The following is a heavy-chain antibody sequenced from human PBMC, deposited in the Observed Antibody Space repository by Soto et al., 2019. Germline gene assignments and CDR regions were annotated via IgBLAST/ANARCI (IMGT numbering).Heavy chain of an antibody. CDR2: IIPHFDTA. CDR3: ARESHDSAVIPATGLGPFKWFDP. Sequence: SVKVSCKTSGGTFSSHSISWVRQAPGQGXEWMGQIIPHFDTANYAQKFQGRVTLTADKSTSTAYMELSSLTSEDTAVYYCARESHDSAVIPATGLGPFKWFDPWGQGTLVTVSS. CDR1: GGTFSSHS. J-gene: IGHJ5*02. V-gene: IGHV1-69*06. D-gene: IGHD6-13*01.